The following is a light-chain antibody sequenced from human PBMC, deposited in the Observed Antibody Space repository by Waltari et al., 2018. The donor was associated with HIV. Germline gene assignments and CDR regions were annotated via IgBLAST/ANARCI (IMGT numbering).Light chain of an antibody. Sequence: SVLTQPPSVSGAPGQSVSISCSGNASNIGAGCDVHWYRQSPGKAPKLVIFGATVRPSGITVRFSGSRSLNSVSLDISGLRAEDAGDYYCQSYDISLTGLWVFGGGTKLTVL. CDR1: ASNIGAGCD. CDR2: GAT. J-gene: IGLJ3*02. CDR3: QSYDISLTGLWV. V-gene: IGLV1-40*01.